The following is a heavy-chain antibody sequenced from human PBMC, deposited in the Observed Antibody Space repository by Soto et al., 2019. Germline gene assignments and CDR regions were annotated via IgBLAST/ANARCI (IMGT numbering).Heavy chain of an antibody. CDR2: ISSSGSTI. J-gene: IGHJ6*02. Sequence: PGGSLRLSCAASGFTFSIYEMNWVRQAPGKGLEWVSYISSSGSTIYYADSVKGRFTISRDNAKNSLYLQMNSLRAEDTAVYYCGRVPLDGNYANGVDVWGQGTTVTVSS. D-gene: IGHD4-17*01. CDR1: GFTFSIYE. CDR3: GRVPLDGNYANGVDV. V-gene: IGHV3-48*03.